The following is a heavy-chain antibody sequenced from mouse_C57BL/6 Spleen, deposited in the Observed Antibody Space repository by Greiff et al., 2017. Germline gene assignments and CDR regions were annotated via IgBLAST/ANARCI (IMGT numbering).Heavy chain of an antibody. CDR2: ISRGSSTI. D-gene: IGHD4-1*01. J-gene: IGHJ3*01. V-gene: IGHV5-17*01. Sequence: EVKLLESGGGLVKPGASLKLSCAASGFTFSDSGMHWVRQAPEQGLEWVAYISRGSSTIYYADTVKGRFTISRDNATNTLFLQMTSLGSEDTAMYYCARGELGLEFAYWGQGTLVTVSA. CDR1: GFTFSDSG. CDR3: ARGELGLEFAY.